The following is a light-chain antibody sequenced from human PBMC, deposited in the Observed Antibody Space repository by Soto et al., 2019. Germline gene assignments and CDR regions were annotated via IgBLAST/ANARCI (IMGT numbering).Light chain of an antibody. Sequence: ELVLTQSPGTLSLSPGERATLSCRASQTVRNNYLALYQQKPVQAPRLLIYNASNRATGIPARFSGSGSGTDFTLSISRLEPEDFAVYFCQQYGSSPWTFGQGTKVDIK. CDR1: QTVRNNY. CDR2: NAS. CDR3: QQYGSSPWT. V-gene: IGKV3-20*01. J-gene: IGKJ1*01.